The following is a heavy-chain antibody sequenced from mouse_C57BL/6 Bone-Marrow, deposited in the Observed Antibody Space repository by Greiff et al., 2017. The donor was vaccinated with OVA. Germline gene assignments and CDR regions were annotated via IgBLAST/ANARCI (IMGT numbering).Heavy chain of an antibody. D-gene: IGHD1-1*01. CDR2: IHPNSGST. V-gene: IGHV1-64*01. J-gene: IGHJ2*01. Sequence: QVQLQQPGAELVKPGASVKLSCKAPGYTFTSYWMHWVKQRPGKGLEWIGMIHPNSGSTNYNEKFKRKATMTVHKSSSKAYMQRSGQTSEDSAVYYGARSTYYYGSSLGDWGQGTTLTVSS. CDR3: ARSTYYYGSSLGD. CDR1: GYTFTSYW.